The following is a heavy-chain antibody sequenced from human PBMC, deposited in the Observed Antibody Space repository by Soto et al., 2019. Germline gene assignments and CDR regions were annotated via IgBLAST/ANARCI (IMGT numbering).Heavy chain of an antibody. Sequence: SETLSLTCTVSGGSISSGGYYWSWIRQHPGKGLEWIGYIYYSGSTYYNPSLKSRVTISVDTSKNQFSLKLSSVTAADTAVYYCARDRYDLTREYGMDVWGQGTTVTVSS. CDR2: IYYSGST. CDR1: GGSISSGGYY. V-gene: IGHV4-31*03. J-gene: IGHJ6*02. D-gene: IGHD1-1*01. CDR3: ARDRYDLTREYGMDV.